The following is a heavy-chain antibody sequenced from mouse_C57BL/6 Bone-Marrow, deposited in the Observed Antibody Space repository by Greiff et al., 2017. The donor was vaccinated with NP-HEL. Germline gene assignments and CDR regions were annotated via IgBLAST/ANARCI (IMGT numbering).Heavy chain of an antibody. J-gene: IGHJ1*03. V-gene: IGHV3-1*01. CDR1: GYSITSGYD. CDR2: ISYSGST. D-gene: IGHD1-1*01. CDR3: ARRGYGSSYWYFDV. Sequence: EVQRVESGPGMVKPSQSLSLTCTVTGYSITSGYDWHWIRHFPGNKLEWMGYISYSGSTNYNPSLKSRISITHDTSKNHFFLKLNSVTTEDTATYYCARRGYGSSYWYFDVWGTGTTVTVSS.